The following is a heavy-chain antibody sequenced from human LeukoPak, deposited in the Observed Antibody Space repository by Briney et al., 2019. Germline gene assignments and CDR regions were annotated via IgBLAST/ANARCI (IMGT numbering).Heavy chain of an antibody. Sequence: GGSLRLSCAASGITFRSYGMHWVRQAPGKGLEWVAFIWHDGSNKYYADSVKGRFTISRDNSRNTLFLQMNSLRAEDTAVYYCATDRATQYFDYWGQGTLVSVSS. J-gene: IGHJ4*02. V-gene: IGHV3-30*02. CDR1: GITFRSYG. CDR2: IWHDGSNK. D-gene: IGHD2-15*01. CDR3: ATDRATQYFDY.